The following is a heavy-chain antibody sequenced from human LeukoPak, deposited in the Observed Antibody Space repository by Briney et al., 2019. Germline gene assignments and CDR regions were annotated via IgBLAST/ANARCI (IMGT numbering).Heavy chain of an antibody. CDR3: AKERIVGGYRYGPFDH. CDR2: ISWNSGTI. CDR1: GFRFDDKA. Sequence: PGGSLRLSCVASGFRFDDKAMHWVRHAPGKGLEWVSGISWNSGTIGYEVSVKGRFTISRDNAKNSLYLQMNSLRAEDTALYYCAKERIVGGYRYGPFDHWGQGTLVTVSS. J-gene: IGHJ4*02. D-gene: IGHD5-18*01. V-gene: IGHV3-9*01.